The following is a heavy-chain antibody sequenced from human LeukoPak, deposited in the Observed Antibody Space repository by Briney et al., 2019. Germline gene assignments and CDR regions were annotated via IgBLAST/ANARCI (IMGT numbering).Heavy chain of an antibody. Sequence: PGGSLRLSCAASAFSFSSYWMCWVRQAPGTGLEWVSNINQDGSEKYYVDSVKGRFTISRDNAKNSLYLQMNSLRAEDTAVYYCARPVPAAISPDAFDIWGQGTMVTVSS. J-gene: IGHJ3*02. V-gene: IGHV3-7*01. CDR3: ARPVPAAISPDAFDI. D-gene: IGHD2-2*02. CDR2: INQDGSEK. CDR1: AFSFSSYW.